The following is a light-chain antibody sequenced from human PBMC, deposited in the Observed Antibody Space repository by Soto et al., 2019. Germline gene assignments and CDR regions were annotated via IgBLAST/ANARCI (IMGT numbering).Light chain of an antibody. CDR1: QSVGSY. Sequence: EIVLTQSPATLSLSPGERASLSCRASQSVGSYLAWYQQKPGQAPRLLIFDASNRATGIPARFSGSGSGTDFTLTINSLEPEDFAVYYCQQRSHWPPLTFGGGTKVEIK. CDR3: QQRSHWPPLT. J-gene: IGKJ4*01. CDR2: DAS. V-gene: IGKV3-11*01.